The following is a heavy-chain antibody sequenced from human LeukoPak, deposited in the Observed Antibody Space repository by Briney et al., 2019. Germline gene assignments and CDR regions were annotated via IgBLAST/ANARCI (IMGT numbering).Heavy chain of an antibody. V-gene: IGHV1-18*01. D-gene: IGHD2-21*01. CDR1: GYTFTSYD. Sequence: ASVKVSCKASGYTFTSYDINWVRQAPGQGLGWMGWVSGYNGNTNYAQKFEGRVAMTTDTSSSTAYMELRNLRSDDTAIYYCARGDWFDPWGQGTLVTVSS. J-gene: IGHJ5*02. CDR2: VSGYNGNT. CDR3: ARGDWFDP.